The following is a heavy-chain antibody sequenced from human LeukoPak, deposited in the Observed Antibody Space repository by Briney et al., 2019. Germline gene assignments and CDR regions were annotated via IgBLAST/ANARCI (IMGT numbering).Heavy chain of an antibody. CDR2: IYYSGST. D-gene: IGHD3-22*01. V-gene: IGHV4-39*01. CDR3: ASSGYSVDAYDAFDI. Sequence: SGTLSLTCTVSGGSISSSSYYWGWIRQPPGKGLEWIGSIYYSGSTYYNPSLKSRVTISVDTSKNQFSLKLSSVTAADTAVYYCASSGYSVDAYDAFDIWGQGTMVTVSS. J-gene: IGHJ3*02. CDR1: GGSISSSSYY.